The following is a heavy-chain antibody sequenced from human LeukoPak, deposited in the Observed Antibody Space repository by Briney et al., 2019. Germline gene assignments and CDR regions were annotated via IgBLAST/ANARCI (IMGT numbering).Heavy chain of an antibody. CDR2: ISSRGSTI. D-gene: IGHD3-10*02. Sequence: GGSLRLSCAASGFTFSSYEMNWVRRAPGKGLEWVSYISSRGSTIYYADSVKGRFTISRDNAKNSLYLQMNSLRAEDTAVYYCAELGITMIGGVWGKGTTVTISS. CDR3: AELGITMIGGV. CDR1: GFTFSSYE. V-gene: IGHV3-48*03. J-gene: IGHJ6*04.